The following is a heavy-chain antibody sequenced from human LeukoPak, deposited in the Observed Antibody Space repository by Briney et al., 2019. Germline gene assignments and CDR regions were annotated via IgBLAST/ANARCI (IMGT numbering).Heavy chain of an antibody. CDR2: INPNSGGT. D-gene: IGHD3-3*01. Sequence: ASVKVSCKASGYTFTGYYMHWVRQAPGQGLEWMGWINPNSGGTNYAQEFQGRVTMTRDTSISTAYMELSRLRSDDTAVYYCARKSYYDFWSGYPRPFDYWGQGTLVTVSS. V-gene: IGHV1-2*02. CDR3: ARKSYYDFWSGYPRPFDY. J-gene: IGHJ4*02. CDR1: GYTFTGYY.